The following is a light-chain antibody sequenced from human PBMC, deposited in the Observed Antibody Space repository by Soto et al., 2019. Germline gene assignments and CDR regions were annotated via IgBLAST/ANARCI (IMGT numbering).Light chain of an antibody. Sequence: DIVMTQSPDSLAVSLGERATINCKSSQSVLYSSNNKNYLAWYQQKPGQPPKLLIYWASTRESGVPDRFSGSGSWTDLTLTISSLQAEDVGVYYCQQYYSTLLTFGGGTKVEIK. CDR1: QSVLYSSNNKNY. V-gene: IGKV4-1*01. J-gene: IGKJ4*01. CDR2: WAS. CDR3: QQYYSTLLT.